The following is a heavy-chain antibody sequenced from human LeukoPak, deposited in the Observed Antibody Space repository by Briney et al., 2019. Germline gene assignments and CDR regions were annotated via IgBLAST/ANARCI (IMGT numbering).Heavy chain of an antibody. CDR3: ARDLDYYGSGSFYRQNDY. D-gene: IGHD3-10*01. CDR1: GYTFTGYY. V-gene: IGHV1-2*02. CDR2: INSNSGGT. Sequence: ASVKVSCKASGYTFTGYYMHWVRQAPGQGLEWMGWINSNSGGTNYAQKFQGRVTMTRDTSNSTAYMELSRLRSDDTAVYYCARDLDYYGSGSFYRQNDYWGQGTLVTVSS. J-gene: IGHJ4*02.